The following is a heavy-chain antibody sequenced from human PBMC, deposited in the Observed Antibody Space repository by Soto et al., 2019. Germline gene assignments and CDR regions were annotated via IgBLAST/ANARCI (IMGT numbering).Heavy chain of an antibody. J-gene: IGHJ3*01. CDR1: GFTFSSYA. CDR3: GKDPNGDYFGAFDF. Sequence: EVQMLESGGGLVQPAGSLRLSCAASGFTFSSYALTWVRQAPGKGLEWVSSITGSGDYTRYPDSVKGRFTITRDNAKNTLFLQMKSLRADDTAIYYCGKDPNGDYFGAFDFWGKGTMVTVSS. CDR2: ITGSGDYT. D-gene: IGHD4-17*01. V-gene: IGHV3-23*01.